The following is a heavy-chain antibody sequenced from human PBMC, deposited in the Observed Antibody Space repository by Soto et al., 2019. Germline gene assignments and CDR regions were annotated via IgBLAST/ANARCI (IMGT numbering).Heavy chain of an antibody. CDR1: GGTFSSYT. CDR3: AYHYGGNSV. V-gene: IGHV1-69*02. CDR2: IIPILGIA. Sequence: QVQLVQSGAEVKKPGSSVKVSCKASGGTFSSYTISWVRQAPGQGREWMGRIIPILGIANYAQKFQGRVTITADKSTSTAYMELSSLRSEDTAVYYCAYHYGGNSVWGQGTLVTVSS. D-gene: IGHD4-17*01. J-gene: IGHJ4*02.